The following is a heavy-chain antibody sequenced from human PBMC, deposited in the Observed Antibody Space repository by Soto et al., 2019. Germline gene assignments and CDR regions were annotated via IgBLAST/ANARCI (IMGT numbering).Heavy chain of an antibody. CDR3: AREANFEFWSGYRRPYYFDY. V-gene: IGHV3-33*01. J-gene: IGHJ4*02. Sequence: QVQLVESGGGVVQPGRSLRLSCAASGFTLSSYGMHWVRQAPGKGLEWVAVIWHDGSNKDYVDSVKGRFTISRDNSKSTLSLQMNSLRAEDTAVYYCAREANFEFWSGYRRPYYFDYWGQGTLVTVSS. CDR2: IWHDGSNK. D-gene: IGHD3-3*01. CDR1: GFTLSSYG.